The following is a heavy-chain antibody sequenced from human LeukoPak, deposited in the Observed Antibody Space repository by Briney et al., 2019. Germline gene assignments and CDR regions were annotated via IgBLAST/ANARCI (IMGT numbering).Heavy chain of an antibody. Sequence: SVKVSCKASGGTFSNYTISWVRQAPGQGPEWMGRILPIPGIANYAQKFQGRVTITADKSTSTAYMELSSLRSEDTAVHYCARGFRDYDSSGYYPSPSRFWYFDLWGRGTLVTVSS. CDR1: GGTFSNYT. J-gene: IGHJ2*01. D-gene: IGHD3-22*01. CDR3: ARGFRDYDSSGYYPSPSRFWYFDL. V-gene: IGHV1-69*02. CDR2: ILPIPGIA.